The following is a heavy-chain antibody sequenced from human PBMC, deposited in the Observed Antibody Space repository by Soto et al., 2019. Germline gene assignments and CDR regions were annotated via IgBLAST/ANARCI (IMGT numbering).Heavy chain of an antibody. V-gene: IGHV1-3*01. CDR2: INAGNGNT. CDR1: GYTFTSYA. Sequence: ASVKVSCKASGYTFTSYAMHWVRQAPGQRLEWMGWINAGNGNTKYSQKFQGRVTITGDTSASTAYMELSSLRSEDTAVYYCTRDVPLMTIFGVVIRNLDAFDIWGQGTMVTVSS. CDR3: TRDVPLMTIFGVVIRNLDAFDI. D-gene: IGHD3-3*01. J-gene: IGHJ3*02.